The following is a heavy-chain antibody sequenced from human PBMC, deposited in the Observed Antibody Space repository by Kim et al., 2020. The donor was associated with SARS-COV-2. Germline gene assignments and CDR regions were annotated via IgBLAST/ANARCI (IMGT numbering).Heavy chain of an antibody. D-gene: IGHD4-17*01. V-gene: IGHV1-58*01. Sequence: SVKVSCKASGFTFTSSAVQWVRQARGQRLEWIGWIVVGSGNTNYAQKFQERVTITRDMSTSTAYMELSSLRSEDTAVYYCAADPAPYGDYCAFDIWGQGTMVTVSS. CDR3: AADPAPYGDYCAFDI. CDR2: IVVGSGNT. CDR1: GFTFTSSA. J-gene: IGHJ3*02.